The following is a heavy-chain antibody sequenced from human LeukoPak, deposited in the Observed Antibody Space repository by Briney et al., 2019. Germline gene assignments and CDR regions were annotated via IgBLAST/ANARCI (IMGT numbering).Heavy chain of an antibody. J-gene: IGHJ4*02. V-gene: IGHV4-38-2*01. Sequence: SETLSLICAVSGYSVTSDYYWGWIRQPPGKGLEWIGSIYYSGSTYYNPSLKSRVTTSVDTSKNQFSLKLSSMTAADTAVYYCARVGTARPSYYFDYWGQGTLVTVSS. D-gene: IGHD6-6*01. CDR1: GYSVTSDYY. CDR2: IYYSGST. CDR3: ARVGTARPSYYFDY.